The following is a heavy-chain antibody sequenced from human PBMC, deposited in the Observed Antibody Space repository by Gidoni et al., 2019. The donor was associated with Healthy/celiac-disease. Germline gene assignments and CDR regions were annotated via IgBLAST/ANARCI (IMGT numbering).Heavy chain of an antibody. D-gene: IGHD3-9*01. V-gene: IGHV3-30*04. CDR2: ISYDGSNK. Sequence: QVQLVESGGGVVQPGRSLRLSCAASGFTFSRYAMHCVRQAPGKGLGWVAVISYDGSNKYYADSVKGRFTISRDNSKNTLYLQMNSLRAEDTAVYYCARDVGLLRYFDWSPPPSGFAWFDPWGQGTLVTVSS. J-gene: IGHJ5*02. CDR3: ARDVGLLRYFDWSPPPSGFAWFDP. CDR1: GFTFSRYA.